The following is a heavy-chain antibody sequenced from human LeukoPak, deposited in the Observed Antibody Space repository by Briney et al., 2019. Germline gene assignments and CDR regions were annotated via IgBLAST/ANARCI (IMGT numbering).Heavy chain of an antibody. CDR2: ISAYNGNT. V-gene: IGHV1-18*04. CDR1: GYTFTGDY. Sequence: ASVKVSCKASGYTFTGDYMHWVRQAPGQGLEWMGWISAYNGNTNYAQKLQGRVTMTTDTSTSTAYMELRSLRSDDTAVYYCARGDCSSTSCHDPYYYYGMDVWGQGTTVTVSS. D-gene: IGHD2-2*01. CDR3: ARGDCSSTSCHDPYYYYGMDV. J-gene: IGHJ6*02.